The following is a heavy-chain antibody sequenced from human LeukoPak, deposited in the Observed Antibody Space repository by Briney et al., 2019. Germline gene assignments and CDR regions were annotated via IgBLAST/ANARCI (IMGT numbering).Heavy chain of an antibody. V-gene: IGHV4-4*07. Sequence: PSETLSLTCTVSGGSVSSSYWSWIRQPAGKGLEWIGRIYTSGSTNYNPSLKSRGTMSVDTSKNQFSLKLSSVTAADTAVYYCARDGHYDSSGSWDAFDIWGLGTMVIVSS. D-gene: IGHD3-22*01. J-gene: IGHJ3*02. CDR2: IYTSGST. CDR3: ARDGHYDSSGSWDAFDI. CDR1: GGSVSSSY.